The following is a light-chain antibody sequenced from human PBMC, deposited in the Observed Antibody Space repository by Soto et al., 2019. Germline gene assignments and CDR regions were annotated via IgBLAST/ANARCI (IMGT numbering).Light chain of an antibody. CDR2: DVT. CDR1: GSDVGGYNY. CDR3: CSYAGTYPYV. V-gene: IGLV2-11*01. J-gene: IGLJ1*01. Sequence: QSALTQPRSVPGSPGQSVTISCTGTGSDVGGYNYVSWYQEHPGKAPKLMIYDVTKRPSGVPDRFSGSKSGNTASLTISGLQAEYEADYYCCSYAGTYPYVFGTGTKVTVL.